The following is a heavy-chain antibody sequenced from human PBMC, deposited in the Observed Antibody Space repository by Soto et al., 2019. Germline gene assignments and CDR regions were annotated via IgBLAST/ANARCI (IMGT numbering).Heavy chain of an antibody. Sequence: ALGTVSCMATEATFSSYATSWVREAPGQGLEWMGGIIPIFGTANYAQKFQGRVTITADESTSTAYMELSSLRSEDTAVYYCARPIVRWLVPGGAFDIWGRGTMVTVSS. CDR1: EATFSSYA. V-gene: IGHV1-69*13. CDR2: IIPIFGTA. J-gene: IGHJ3*02. CDR3: ARPIVRWLVPGGAFDI. D-gene: IGHD6-19*01.